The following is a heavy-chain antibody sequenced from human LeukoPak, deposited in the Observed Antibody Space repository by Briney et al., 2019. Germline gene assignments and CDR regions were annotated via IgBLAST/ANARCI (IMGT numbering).Heavy chain of an antibody. V-gene: IGHV3-64*01. CDR3: ARDASDIVVVPAAVGPIDL. Sequence: GGSLRISCVASGFTFSAYAMYWVRRTPGKGLEYVSAISGNGVSTHYATSVKGRFTISRDNSKNTLYLQMGSLRDEDMAVYYCARDASDIVVVPAAVGPIDLWGQGTLVTVSS. CDR1: GFTFSAYA. D-gene: IGHD2-2*01. J-gene: IGHJ5*02. CDR2: ISGNGVST.